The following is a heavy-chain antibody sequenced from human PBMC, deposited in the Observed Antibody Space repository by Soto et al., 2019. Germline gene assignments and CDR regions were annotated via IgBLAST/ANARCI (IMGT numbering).Heavy chain of an antibody. CDR3: AFASGRYFQH. CDR1: GFTFSSYS. J-gene: IGHJ1*01. D-gene: IGHD1-26*01. CDR2: ISSSSSTI. V-gene: IGHV3-48*01. Sequence: GGSLRLSCAASGFTFSSYSMNWVRQAPGKGLEWVSYISSSSSTIYYADSVKGRFTISRDNAKNSLYLQMNSLRAEDTAVYYCAFASGRYFQHWGQGTLVTVSS.